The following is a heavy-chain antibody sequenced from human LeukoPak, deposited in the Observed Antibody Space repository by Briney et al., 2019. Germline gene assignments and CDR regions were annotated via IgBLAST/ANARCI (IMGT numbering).Heavy chain of an antibody. J-gene: IGHJ4*02. CDR1: GITLSNYG. Sequence: GGSLRLSCAVSGITLSNYGMSWVRQAPGKGLEWVAGISDSGGSTNYADSVKGRFAISRDNAKNTLYLQMNSLRAEDTAVYFCAKRGVVIRVILVGFHKQAYYFDSWGQGALVTVSS. D-gene: IGHD3-10*01. V-gene: IGHV3-23*01. CDR3: AKRGVVIRVILVGFHKQAYYFDS. CDR2: ISDSGGST.